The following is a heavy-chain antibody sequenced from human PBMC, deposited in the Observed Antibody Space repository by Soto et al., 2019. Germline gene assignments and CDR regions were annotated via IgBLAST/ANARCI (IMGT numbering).Heavy chain of an antibody. CDR2: ILNDGSNR. CDR1: GFTFSNYG. CDR3: ARDDEYSGNGMDV. Sequence: QVQLVECGGDVVQPGRSLRLSCAASGFTFSNYGMHWVRQAPGKGLEWVAVILNDGSNRYHADSVKDRFTISRDNSKNMLYLQMNSLRAEDTAVYYCARDDEYSGNGMDVWGQGTTVTDS. D-gene: IGHD3-10*01. J-gene: IGHJ6*02. V-gene: IGHV3-33*01.